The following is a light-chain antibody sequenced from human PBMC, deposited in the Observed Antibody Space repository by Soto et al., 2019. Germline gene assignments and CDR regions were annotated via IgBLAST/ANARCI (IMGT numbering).Light chain of an antibody. CDR1: NIGSKS. CDR2: DDG. Sequence: SYELTQPPSVSVAPGQTARITCGGNNIGSKSVHWYQQKPGQAPILVVYDDGDRPSGIPERFSGSNSGNTATLTISSVEAGDEADYYCQVWDSSGDHHVVFGGGTKVTVL. CDR3: QVWDSSGDHHVV. V-gene: IGLV3-21*02. J-gene: IGLJ2*01.